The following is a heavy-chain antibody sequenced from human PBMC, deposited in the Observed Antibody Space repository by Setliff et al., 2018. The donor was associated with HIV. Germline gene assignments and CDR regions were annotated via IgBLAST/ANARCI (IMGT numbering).Heavy chain of an antibody. J-gene: IGHJ4*02. CDR2: IRYDGSNK. CDR3: AKDEGQYYDSTGVEYFDY. CDR1: GFTFSSYG. V-gene: IGHV3-30*02. D-gene: IGHD3-22*01. Sequence: HLGGSLRLSCAASGFTFSSYGMHWVRQAPGKGLEWVAFIRYDGSNKYYADSVKGRFTISRDNSKNTLYLQMNSLRAEDTAVYYCAKDEGQYYDSTGVEYFDYWGQGTLVTVSS.